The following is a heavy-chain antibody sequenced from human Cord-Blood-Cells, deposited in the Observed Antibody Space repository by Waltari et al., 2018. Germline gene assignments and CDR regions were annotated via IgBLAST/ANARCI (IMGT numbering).Heavy chain of an antibody. CDR3: ARDGVLLWFGELFDY. CDR1: GLTFSSYQ. V-gene: IGHV3-48*03. Sequence: EVQLVESGGGLVQPGGSLRLSCAASGLTFSSYQMNWVRQAPGKGLEWVSYISSSGSTIYYADSVKGRFTISRDNAKNSLYLQMNSLRAEDTAVYYCARDGVLLWFGELFDYWGQGTLVTVSS. J-gene: IGHJ4*02. D-gene: IGHD3-10*01. CDR2: ISSSGSTI.